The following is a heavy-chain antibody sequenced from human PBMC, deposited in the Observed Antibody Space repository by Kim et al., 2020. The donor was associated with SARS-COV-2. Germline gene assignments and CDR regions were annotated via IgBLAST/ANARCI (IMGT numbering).Heavy chain of an antibody. CDR3: ATGCGGDCYSTEYFQH. CDR1: GYTFTSYA. Sequence: ASVKVSCKASGYTFTSYAMHWVRQAPGQRLEWMGWINAGNGNTKYSQKFQGRVTITRDTSASTAYMELSSLRSEDTAVYYCATGCGGDCYSTEYFQHWGQGTLVTVSS. V-gene: IGHV1-3*01. J-gene: IGHJ1*01. CDR2: INAGNGNT. D-gene: IGHD2-21*02.